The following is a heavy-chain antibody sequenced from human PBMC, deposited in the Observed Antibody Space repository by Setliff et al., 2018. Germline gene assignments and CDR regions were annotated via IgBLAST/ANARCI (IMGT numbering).Heavy chain of an antibody. CDR3: AKDVSPPGTNSGNPTYAQGFAGRIVFSLDTSVSTAYLQISNLKAEDTAVYYCARDSEERTAMPQH. CDR1: GFTFSSYA. Sequence: GGSLRLSCAASGFTFSSYAMHWVRQAPGKGLEWVAVISYDGSNKYYADSVKGRFTISRDNSKNTLYLQMNSLRAEDTAVYYCAKDVSPPGTNSGNPTYAQGFAGRIVFSLDTSVSTAYLQISNLKAEDTAVYYCARDSEERTAMPQHWGQGTLVTVSS. D-gene: IGHD2-2*01. V-gene: IGHV3-30-3*01. CDR2: ISYDGSNK. J-gene: IGHJ1*01.